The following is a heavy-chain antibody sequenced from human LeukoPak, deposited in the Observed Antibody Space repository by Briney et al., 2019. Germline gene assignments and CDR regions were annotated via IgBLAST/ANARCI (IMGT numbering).Heavy chain of an antibody. V-gene: IGHV4-59*01. J-gene: IGHJ5*02. CDR2: IYYRGST. D-gene: IGHD6-25*01. Sequence: PSETLSLTCTVSGGSISSYYWSWIRQPPAKGLEWIGDIYYRGSTNYNPSLKSRVTISVDTAQHQFSLKPSPVTAAGPAVVYCARRGDRGSGYWFDPRGQGTLVTAAS. CDR3: ARRGDRGSGYWFDP. CDR1: GGSISSYY.